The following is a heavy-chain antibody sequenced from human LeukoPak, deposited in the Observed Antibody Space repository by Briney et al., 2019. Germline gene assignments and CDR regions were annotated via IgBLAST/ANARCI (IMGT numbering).Heavy chain of an antibody. CDR2: INHSGST. J-gene: IGHJ4*02. CDR1: GGSFSGYY. D-gene: IGHD5-24*01. Sequence: SETLSLTCAVYGGSFSGYYWSWIRQPPGKGLEWIGEINHSGSTNYNPSLKSRVTISVDTSKNQFSLKLSSVTAADTAVYYCARHFPGRDGYKGNFDYWGQGTLVTVSS. CDR3: ARHFPGRDGYKGNFDY. V-gene: IGHV4-34*01.